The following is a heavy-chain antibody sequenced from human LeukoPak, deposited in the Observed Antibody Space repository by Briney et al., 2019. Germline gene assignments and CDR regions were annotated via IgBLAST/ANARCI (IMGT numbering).Heavy chain of an antibody. CDR1: GYTFTGYF. D-gene: IGHD2-15*01. CDR3: ARDRYCSGGSCYSGHYYYYYYMDV. CDR2: INPNSGGT. Sequence: GASVKVSCKASGYTFTGYFMHWVRQAPGQGLEWMGWINPNSGGTNYAQKFQGRVTTTRDTSISTAYMELSRLRSDDTAVYYCARDRYCSGGSCYSGHYYYYYYMDVWGKGTTVTVSS. J-gene: IGHJ6*03. V-gene: IGHV1-2*02.